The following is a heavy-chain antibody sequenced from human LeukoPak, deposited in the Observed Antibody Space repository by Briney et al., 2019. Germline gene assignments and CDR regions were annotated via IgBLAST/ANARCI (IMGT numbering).Heavy chain of an antibody. D-gene: IGHD1-26*01. CDR2: IRYDGSNK. V-gene: IGHV3-30*02. CDR1: GFTFSSYG. CDR3: AKDGYSGSPFDY. J-gene: IGHJ4*02. Sequence: AGGSLRLSCAASGFTFSSYGMHWVRQAPGKGLEWVAFIRYDGSNKYYADSVKGRFTISRDNSKNTLYLQMNSLRAEDTAVYYCAKDGYSGSPFDYWGQGTLVTVSS.